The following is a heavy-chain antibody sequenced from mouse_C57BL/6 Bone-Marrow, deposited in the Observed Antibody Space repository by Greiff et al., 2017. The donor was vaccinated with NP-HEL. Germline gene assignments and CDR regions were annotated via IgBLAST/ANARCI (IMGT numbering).Heavy chain of an antibody. CDR1: GYSFTSYY. CDR2: IYPGSGNT. D-gene: IGHD2-3*01. Sequence: QVQLQQSGPELVKPGASVKISCKASGYSFTSYYIHWVKQRPGQGLEWIGWIYPGSGNTKYNEKFKGKATLTADTSSSTAYMQLSSLTAEDSAVYYCAREGWFLYYAMDYWGQGTSVTVSS. V-gene: IGHV1-66*01. J-gene: IGHJ4*01. CDR3: AREGWFLYYAMDY.